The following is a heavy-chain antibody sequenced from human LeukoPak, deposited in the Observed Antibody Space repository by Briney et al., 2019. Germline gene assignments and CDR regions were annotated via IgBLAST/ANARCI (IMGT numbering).Heavy chain of an antibody. CDR2: IYPGDSDT. CDR1: GYTFAGYW. J-gene: IGHJ4*02. Sequence: GESLKISCKGSGYTFAGYWIGWVRQRPGKGLEWMGIIYPGDSDTRYSPSFQGQVTISADKSISTAYLQWSSLKASDTALYYCARHGPGTSLRDDAFDYWGQGTLVTVSS. V-gene: IGHV5-51*01. D-gene: IGHD1-7*01. CDR3: ARHGPGTSLRDDAFDY.